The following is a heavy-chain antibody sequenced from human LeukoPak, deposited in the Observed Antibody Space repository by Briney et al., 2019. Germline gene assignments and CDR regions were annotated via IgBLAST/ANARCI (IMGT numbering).Heavy chain of an antibody. CDR2: ISSSGSTI. D-gene: IGHD5-18*01. V-gene: IGHV3-11*01. J-gene: IGHJ4*02. Sequence: GGSLRLSCAASGFTFSDYYMSWIRQVPGKGLEWVSYISSSGSTIYYADSVKGRFTISRDNAKNSLYLQMNSLRAEDTAVYYCAREGLISGYSCGLFDYWGQGTLVTVSS. CDR1: GFTFSDYY. CDR3: AREGLISGYSCGLFDY.